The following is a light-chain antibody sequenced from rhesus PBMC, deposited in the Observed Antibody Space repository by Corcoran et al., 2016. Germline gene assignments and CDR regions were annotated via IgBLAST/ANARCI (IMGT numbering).Light chain of an antibody. J-gene: IGKJ1*01. V-gene: IGKV1-43*02. Sequence: DIQMTQSPSSLSASVGDRVTITCRASQGISNYLSWYQQKPGKAPKLLIYNASTLQSGVPSRFRGSGSGTDFTLTISRRQPEDFATYYCLQYNSDPRTFGQGTKVEIK. CDR1: QGISNY. CDR2: NAS. CDR3: LQYNSDPRT.